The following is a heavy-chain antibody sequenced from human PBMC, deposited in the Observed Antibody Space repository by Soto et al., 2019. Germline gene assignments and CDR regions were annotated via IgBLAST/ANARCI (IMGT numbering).Heavy chain of an antibody. V-gene: IGHV1-2*04. J-gene: IGHJ3*02. CDR2: INPNSGGT. Sequence: ASVKVSCKASGYTFTGYYMHWVRQAPGQGLEWMGWINPNSGGTNYAQKFQGWVTMTRDTSISTAYMELSRLRSDDTAVYYCARSRSFFSDPTKAFDIWGQGTMVTVPS. D-gene: IGHD3-3*01. CDR1: GYTFTGYY. CDR3: ARSRSFFSDPTKAFDI.